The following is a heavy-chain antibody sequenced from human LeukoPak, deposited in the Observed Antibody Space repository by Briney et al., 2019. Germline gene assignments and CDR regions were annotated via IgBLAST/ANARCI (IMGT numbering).Heavy chain of an antibody. CDR2: ISSSSSYI. CDR1: GFTFSSYS. Sequence: AGGSLRLSCAASGFTFSSYSMNWVRQAPGKGLEWVSSISSSSSYIYYADSVKGRFTISRDNAKNSLYLQMNSLRAEDTAVYYCAREGTYGSGSYYNDRLDYWGQGTLVTVSS. CDR3: AREGTYGSGSYYNDRLDY. D-gene: IGHD3-10*01. J-gene: IGHJ4*02. V-gene: IGHV3-21*01.